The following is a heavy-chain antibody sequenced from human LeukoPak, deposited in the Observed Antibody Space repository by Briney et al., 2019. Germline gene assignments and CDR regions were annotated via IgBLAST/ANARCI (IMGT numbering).Heavy chain of an antibody. V-gene: IGHV5-51*01. J-gene: IGHJ6*02. CDR2: IFPDDSDT. CDR3: ARHGPAGCIGGRCFTSFHYYGMDV. D-gene: IGHD2-15*01. Sequence: GESLKISCHGSGYSFTDYWIVWVRQMPGKGLEWMGIIFPDDSDTKYSPSSQGQVTISVDKSISTAYLQWSSLKAAASAMYYCARHGPAGCIGGRCFTSFHYYGMDVWGQGTTVTVSS. CDR1: GYSFTDYW.